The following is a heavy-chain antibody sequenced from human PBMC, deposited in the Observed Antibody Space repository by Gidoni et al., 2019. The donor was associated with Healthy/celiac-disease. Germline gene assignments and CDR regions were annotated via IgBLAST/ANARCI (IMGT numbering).Heavy chain of an antibody. CDR3: ARTPQQWLVFYFDY. CDR2: ISYDGSNK. Sequence: QVQLVESGGGVVQPGRSLRLSCAASGFTFSSYAMHWVRQAPGKGLEWVAVISYDGSNKYYADSVKGRFTISRDNSKNTLYLQMNSLRAEDTAVYYCARTPQQWLVFYFDYWGQGTLVTVSS. CDR1: GFTFSSYA. D-gene: IGHD6-19*01. V-gene: IGHV3-30*04. J-gene: IGHJ4*02.